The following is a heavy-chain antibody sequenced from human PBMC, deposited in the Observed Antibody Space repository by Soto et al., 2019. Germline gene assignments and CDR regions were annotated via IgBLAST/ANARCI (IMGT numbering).Heavy chain of an antibody. Sequence: ASVKVSCKASGYTFTSYYMHWVRQAPGQGLEWMGIINPSGGSTSYAQKFQGRVTMTRDTSTSTVYMELSSLRSEDTAVYYCARDRPLVYYYYGMDVWGQGTTVTVSS. CDR3: ARDRPLVYYYYGMDV. J-gene: IGHJ6*02. CDR1: GYTFTSYY. CDR2: INPSGGST. D-gene: IGHD6-13*01. V-gene: IGHV1-46*01.